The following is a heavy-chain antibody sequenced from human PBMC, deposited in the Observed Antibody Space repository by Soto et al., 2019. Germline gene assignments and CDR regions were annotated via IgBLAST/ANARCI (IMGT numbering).Heavy chain of an antibody. CDR2: ISNTGNTI. D-gene: IGHD4-17*01. CDR1: GFIFSISE. J-gene: IGHJ4*02. CDR3: ARDGVDYGDPPTYLY. Sequence: PGGSLRLSCAASGFIFSISEMTWVRQTPGKGLEWISFISNTGNTIYYADSVKGRFTISRDKSKNTLYLQMNSLRAEDTAVYYCARDGVDYGDPPTYLYWGQGSLVTVSA. V-gene: IGHV3-48*03.